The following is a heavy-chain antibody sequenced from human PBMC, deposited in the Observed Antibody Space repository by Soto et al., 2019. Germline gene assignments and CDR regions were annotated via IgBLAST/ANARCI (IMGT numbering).Heavy chain of an antibody. CDR3: ARECADGYDSSGYYPNWFDP. D-gene: IGHD3-22*01. J-gene: IGHJ5*02. CDR1: GFTFSSYW. V-gene: IGHV3-7*03. CDR2: IKQDGSEK. Sequence: GGSLRLSCAASGFTFSSYWMSWVRQAPGKGLEWVANIKQDGSEKYYVDSVKGRFTISRDNAKNSLYLQMNGLRAEDTAVYYCARECADGYDSSGYYPNWFDPWGQGTLVTVSS.